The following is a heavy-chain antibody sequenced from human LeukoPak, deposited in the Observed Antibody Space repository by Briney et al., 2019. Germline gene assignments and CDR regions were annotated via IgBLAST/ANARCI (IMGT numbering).Heavy chain of an antibody. J-gene: IGHJ4*02. V-gene: IGHV4-39*07. CDR2: IYYSGGT. CDR3: ARVRGYSYGPRGLYTFNYFDY. CDR1: GGSISSSSYY. D-gene: IGHD5-18*01. Sequence: PSETLSLTCTVSGGSISSSSYYWGWTRQPPGKGLEWIGSIYYSGGTYYNPSLKSRVTISVDTSKNQFSLKLSSVTAADTAVYYCARVRGYSYGPRGLYTFNYFDYWGQGTLVTVSS.